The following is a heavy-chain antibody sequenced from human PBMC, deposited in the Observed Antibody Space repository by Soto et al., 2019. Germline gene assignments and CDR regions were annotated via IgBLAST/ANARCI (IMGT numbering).Heavy chain of an antibody. Sequence: QVQLQESGPGLVKPSETLSLTYTVSGGSISGYYWSWIRQPPGKGLEWIGYIYYSGTTNYDPSLKSRVTMSVDTSKNQFSLKLSSVIAADTAVYYCARLTGGAYLSFYYYIGVWGKGTTVTVSS. J-gene: IGHJ6*03. CDR2: IYYSGTT. CDR1: GGSISGYY. CDR3: ARLTGGAYLSFYYYIGV. V-gene: IGHV4-59*01. D-gene: IGHD2-8*02.